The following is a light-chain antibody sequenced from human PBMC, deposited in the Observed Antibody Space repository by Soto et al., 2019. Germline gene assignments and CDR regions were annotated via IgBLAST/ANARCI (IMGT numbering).Light chain of an antibody. CDR2: DTS. CDR3: QQYSKWPPFT. J-gene: IGKJ5*01. CDR1: QSVSIN. V-gene: IGKV3-15*01. Sequence: IVMTQPPATLSVSPGARATLSCRASQSVSINLAWYQQKPGQAPRLLIYDTSTRATGIPARFSGSGSGTEFTLTISSLQSEDFAVYHCQQYSKWPPFTFGQGTRLEIK.